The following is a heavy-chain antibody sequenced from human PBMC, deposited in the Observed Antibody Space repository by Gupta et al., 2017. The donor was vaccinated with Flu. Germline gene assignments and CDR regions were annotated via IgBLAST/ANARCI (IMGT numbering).Heavy chain of an antibody. CDR3: AREVEKGGLDF. Sequence: VQLLQSGPEVKTPGASVRVSCNTSGYTFTDHFFHWVRQAPGQGLEWVAWINPSSGDTTYAQSFQGRVTVTRDTAITTAYMEVSRLTSDDTARYYWAREVEKGGLDFWGQGTLVTVSS. V-gene: IGHV1-2*02. J-gene: IGHJ4*02. D-gene: IGHD3-16*01. CDR2: INPSSGDT. CDR1: GYTFTDHF.